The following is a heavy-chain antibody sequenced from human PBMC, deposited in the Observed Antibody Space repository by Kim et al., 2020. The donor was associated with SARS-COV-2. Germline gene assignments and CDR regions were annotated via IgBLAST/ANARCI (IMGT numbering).Heavy chain of an antibody. Sequence: QKFQGRVTMTRDTSTSTVYMELSSLRSEDTAVYYCARGGGYRNYYGMDVWGQGTTVTVSS. V-gene: IGHV1-46*01. D-gene: IGHD3-16*01. CDR3: ARGGGYRNYYGMDV. J-gene: IGHJ6*02.